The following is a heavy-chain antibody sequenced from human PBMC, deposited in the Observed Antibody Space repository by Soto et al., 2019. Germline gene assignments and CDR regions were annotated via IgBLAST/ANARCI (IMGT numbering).Heavy chain of an antibody. D-gene: IGHD3-10*01. CDR1: CDSITGGGYY. Sequence: SETLSLTCTVSCDSITGGGYYWNWVRQLPGKGLEWIGCVYYTGTTYYNPSLKSRITISIDSSKNQFSLTLSSVTAADTALYICARGAPRGRGVPTYLHYWGQGTLVTAPQ. V-gene: IGHV4-31*03. CDR2: VYYTGTT. CDR3: ARGAPRGRGVPTYLHY. J-gene: IGHJ4*02.